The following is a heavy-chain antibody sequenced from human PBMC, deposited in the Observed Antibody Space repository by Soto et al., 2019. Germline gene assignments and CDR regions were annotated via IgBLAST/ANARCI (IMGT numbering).Heavy chain of an antibody. D-gene: IGHD6-13*01. CDR1: GFTFSSYE. Sequence: EVQLVEPGGGLVQPGGSLRLSCAASGFTFSSYEMNWVRQAPGKGLEWVSYISSSGGTIYYADSVKGRFTISRDNAKNSLYLQMNSLRAEDTAVYYCARDATDSSSWYTWYFDLWGRGTLVTVSS. J-gene: IGHJ2*01. V-gene: IGHV3-48*03. CDR2: ISSSGGTI. CDR3: ARDATDSSSWYTWYFDL.